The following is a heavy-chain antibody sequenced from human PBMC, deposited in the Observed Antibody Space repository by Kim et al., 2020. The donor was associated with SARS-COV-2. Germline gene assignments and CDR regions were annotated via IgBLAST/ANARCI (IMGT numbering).Heavy chain of an antibody. D-gene: IGHD6-13*01. CDR3: AKLGTAAAGDAFDI. V-gene: IGHV3-9*01. J-gene: IGHJ3*02. Sequence: SVKGRFTISRDNAKNSLYLQMNSLRAEDTALYYCAKLGTAAAGDAFDIWGQGTLVTVSS.